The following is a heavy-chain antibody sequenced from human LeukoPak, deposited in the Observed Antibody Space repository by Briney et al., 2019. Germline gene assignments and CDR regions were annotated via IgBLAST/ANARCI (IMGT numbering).Heavy chain of an antibody. CDR3: AKYRYGYLGMDS. Sequence: PSETLSLTCRVHDGSSGGYYWSWIRQPPGRGLKWIGEINYSGSINYSPSLKGRVFISLDTSKNLFSLKLNSVTVADTAVYYCAKYRYGYLGMDSWGQGTQVTVSS. CDR2: INYSGSI. CDR1: DGSSGGYY. V-gene: IGHV4-34*01. D-gene: IGHD2-2*03. J-gene: IGHJ4*02.